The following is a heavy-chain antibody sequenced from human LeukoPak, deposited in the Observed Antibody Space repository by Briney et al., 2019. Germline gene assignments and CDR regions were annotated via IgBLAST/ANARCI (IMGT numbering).Heavy chain of an antibody. V-gene: IGHV3-48*01. J-gene: IGHJ4*02. CDR1: GFPFSTYS. Sequence: GGSLRLSCAASGFPFSTYSMSWVRQAPGKGLEWVSYISSISSIIYYADSVKGRFTISRDNARSSLYLQMNSLRAEDTAVYYRARSRPGTEAGQPNFDYWGQGTLVTVSS. CDR2: ISSISSII. CDR3: ARSRPGTEAGQPNFDY. D-gene: IGHD6-13*01.